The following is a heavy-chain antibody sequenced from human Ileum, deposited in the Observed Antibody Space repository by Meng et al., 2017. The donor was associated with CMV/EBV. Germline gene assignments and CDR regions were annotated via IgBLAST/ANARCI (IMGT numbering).Heavy chain of an antibody. J-gene: IGHJ4*02. V-gene: IGHV3-74*01. CDR1: GFTFSSYW. CDR3: FLAAAGTDYFDY. CDR2: INSDGSST. D-gene: IGHD6-13*01. Sequence: SCAASGFTFSSYWMHWVRQAPGKGLVWVSRINSDGSSTTYADSVRGRFTISRDNAKNTLYLQMKGLSAEDTAVYYCFLAAAGTDYFDYWGQGTLVTVSS.